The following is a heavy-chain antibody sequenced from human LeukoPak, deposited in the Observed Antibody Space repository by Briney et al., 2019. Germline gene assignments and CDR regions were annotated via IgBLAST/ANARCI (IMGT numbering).Heavy chain of an antibody. D-gene: IGHD6-13*01. J-gene: IGHJ5*02. Sequence: SETLSLTCTVSGGSIYTYYWSWIRQPAGKGLEWIGRIYTSGSANYNPSLKSRVTMSVDTSKNQFSLKLSSVTAADTAVYYCARECGWGSSCHPPYNWFDPWGQGTLVTVSS. CDR1: GGSIYTYY. V-gene: IGHV4-4*07. CDR2: IYTSGSA. CDR3: ARECGWGSSCHPPYNWFDP.